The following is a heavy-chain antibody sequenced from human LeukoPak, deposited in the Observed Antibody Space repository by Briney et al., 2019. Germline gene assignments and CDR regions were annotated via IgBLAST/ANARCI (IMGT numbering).Heavy chain of an antibody. J-gene: IGHJ2*01. CDR2: MSSDGNNK. Sequence: GGSLRLSCAASGFTFSSYTMHWVRQAPGKGLEWVAVMSSDGNNKYYADSVKGRFTISRDNSKNTLYLQMNSLRAGDTAIYHCAKIGVIGNWYYDVWGRGTLVTVSS. CDR3: AKIGVIGNWYYDV. D-gene: IGHD3-10*01. V-gene: IGHV3-30-3*02. CDR1: GFTFSSYT.